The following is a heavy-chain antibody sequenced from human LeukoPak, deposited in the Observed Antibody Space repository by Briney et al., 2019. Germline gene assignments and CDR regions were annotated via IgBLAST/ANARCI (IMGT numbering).Heavy chain of an antibody. J-gene: IGHJ4*02. CDR2: ISYDGSNK. CDR1: GFTFSSYA. CDR3: AKGAEYYYDSSGYLDY. V-gene: IGHV3-30*04. D-gene: IGHD3-22*01. Sequence: GGSLRLSCAASGFTFSSYAMHWVRQAPGKWLEWVAVISYDGSNKYYADSVKGRFTISRDNSKNTLYLQMNSLRAEDTAVYYCAKGAEYYYDSSGYLDYWGQGTLVTVSS.